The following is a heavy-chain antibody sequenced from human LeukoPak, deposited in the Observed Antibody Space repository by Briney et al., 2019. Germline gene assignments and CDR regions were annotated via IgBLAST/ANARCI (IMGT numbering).Heavy chain of an antibody. CDR1: GGSISSGGSS. J-gene: IGHJ6*02. V-gene: IGHV4-30-2*03. CDR3: ARHEGTIAARLFYYYGMDV. Sequence: SETLSLTCAVSGGSISSGGSSWSWIRQPPGKGLEWIGYIYYSGSTYYNPSLKSRVTISVDTSKNQFSLKLSSVTAADTAVYYCARHEGTIAARLFYYYGMDVWGQGTTVTVSS. CDR2: IYYSGST. D-gene: IGHD6-6*01.